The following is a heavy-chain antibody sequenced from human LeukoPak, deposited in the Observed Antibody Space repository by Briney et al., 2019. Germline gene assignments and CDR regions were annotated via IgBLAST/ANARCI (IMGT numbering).Heavy chain of an antibody. V-gene: IGHV5-51*01. D-gene: IGHD2/OR15-2a*01. CDR1: GYTFSNYW. Sequence: GESLKISCKGSGYTFSNYWIGWVRQMPGKGLEWMGIIYPRDSDTTYSPSFQGQVTMSADKSISTAYLEWSSLKASDTAMYLCARRTTGNDYWGQGTLVIVSS. CDR2: IYPRDSDT. CDR3: ARRTTGNDY. J-gene: IGHJ4*02.